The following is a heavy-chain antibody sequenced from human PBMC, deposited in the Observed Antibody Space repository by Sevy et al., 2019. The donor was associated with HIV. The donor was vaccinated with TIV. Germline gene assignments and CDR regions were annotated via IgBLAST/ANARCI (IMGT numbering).Heavy chain of an antibody. CDR2: LSFGCNEI. CDR3: AREGCTKPHDY. Sequence: GESLKISCAASGFTFSKYSMSWVRQPPGKGLEWVSTLSFGCNEINYADSVEGRFTISRDNSKSSVYLQMNNLRPEDTAVYYCAREGCTKPHDYWGQGTLVTVSS. V-gene: IGHV3-23*01. CDR1: GFTFSKYS. D-gene: IGHD2-8*01. J-gene: IGHJ4*02.